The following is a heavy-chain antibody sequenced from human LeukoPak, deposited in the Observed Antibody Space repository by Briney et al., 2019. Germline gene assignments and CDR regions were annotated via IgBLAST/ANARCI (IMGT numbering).Heavy chain of an antibody. CDR3: AREGHNWFDP. J-gene: IGHJ5*02. V-gene: IGHV4-39*07. CDR2: IYYSGST. Sequence: SETLSLTCTVSGGSISSSSYYWGWIRQPPGKGLEWIGSIYYSGSTYYNPSLKSRVTISVDTSRNQFSLKLSSVTAADTAVYYCAREGHNWFDPWGQETLVTVSS. CDR1: GGSISSSSYY.